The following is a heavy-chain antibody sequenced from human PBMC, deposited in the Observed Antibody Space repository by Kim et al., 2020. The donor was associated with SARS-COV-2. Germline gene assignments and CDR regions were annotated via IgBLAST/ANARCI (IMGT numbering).Heavy chain of an antibody. CDR2: ITGSGVGI. CDR1: GFTFSNYA. Sequence: GGSLRLSCAASGFTFSNYAMSWVRQAPGKGLEWVSVITGSGVGIYYADSVKGRFTISRDNSKNTMYLQMSSLRDEDPAVNYIARDRRYFDCWGQGTPAT. CDR3: ARDRRYFDC. J-gene: IGHJ4*02. V-gene: IGHV3-23*01.